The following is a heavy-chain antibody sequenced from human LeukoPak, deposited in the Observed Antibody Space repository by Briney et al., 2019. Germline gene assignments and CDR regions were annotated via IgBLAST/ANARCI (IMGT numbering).Heavy chain of an antibody. D-gene: IGHD2-2*03. J-gene: IGHJ4*02. Sequence: PGRSLRLSCAASGXTFSSYAMHWVRQAPGKGLHWVAVISYDGSNKYYADSVKGRFTISRDNSKNTLYLQLNSLRPEDTALYYCARDGYCSSTGCSAYFFDSWGQGTLVTVSS. CDR2: ISYDGSNK. V-gene: IGHV3-30-3*01. CDR3: ARDGYCSSTGCSAYFFDS. CDR1: GXTFSSYA.